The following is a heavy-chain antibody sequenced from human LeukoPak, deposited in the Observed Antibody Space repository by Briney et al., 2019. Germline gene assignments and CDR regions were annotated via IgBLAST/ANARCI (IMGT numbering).Heavy chain of an antibody. CDR2: IYYSGST. V-gene: IGHV4-59*08. D-gene: IGHD4-17*01. CDR1: GGSISSYY. J-gene: IGHJ4*02. CDR3: ARRGDYGDYFDY. Sequence: SETLSLTCTVSGGSISSYYWSWLRQPPGKGLEWIGYIYYSGSTNYNPSLKNRVTISVDTSKNQFSLKLSSVTAADTAVYYCARRGDYGDYFDYWGQGTLVTVSS.